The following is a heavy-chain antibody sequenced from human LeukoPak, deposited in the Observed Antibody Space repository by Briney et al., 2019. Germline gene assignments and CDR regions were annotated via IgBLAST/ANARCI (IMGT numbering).Heavy chain of an antibody. CDR2: IIPIFGTA. CDR1: GGTFSSYA. J-gene: IGHJ5*02. Sequence: SVKVSCKASGGTFSSYAISWVRQAPGQRLGWMGRIIPIFGTANYAQKFQGRDTITTDESTSTAYMELSSLRSEDTAVYYCAREEISSSWYVRLDPWGQGTLVTVSS. V-gene: IGHV1-69*05. D-gene: IGHD6-13*01. CDR3: AREEISSSWYVRLDP.